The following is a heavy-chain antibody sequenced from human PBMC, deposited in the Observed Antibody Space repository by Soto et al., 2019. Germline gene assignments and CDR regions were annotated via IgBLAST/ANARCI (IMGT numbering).Heavy chain of an antibody. J-gene: IGHJ4*02. CDR3: ARAAFTYSSWYYYNIPYFDY. CDR1: GFTFSSYW. Sequence: PWGSLRLSCAASGFTFSSYWISWVRKAPGTGLEWVANIKQDGSEKYYVDSVKGRFTISSDNAKNSLYLQMNSLRAEDTAVYYCARAAFTYSSWYYYNIPYFDYWGQGTLVTVSS. V-gene: IGHV3-7*01. CDR2: IKQDGSEK. D-gene: IGHD6-13*01.